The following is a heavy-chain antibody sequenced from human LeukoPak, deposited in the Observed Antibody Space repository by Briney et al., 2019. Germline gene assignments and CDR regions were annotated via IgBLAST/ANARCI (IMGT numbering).Heavy chain of an antibody. J-gene: IGHJ6*03. CDR1: GGSFSGYY. V-gene: IGHV4-34*01. CDR3: ARGRSSGAKRFSLYYYMDV. D-gene: IGHD3-22*01. CDR2: INHSGST. Sequence: SETLSLTCAVYGGSFSGYYWSWIRQPPGKGLEWIGEINHSGSTNYNPSLKSRVTISVDTSKNQFSLKLSSVTAADTAVYYCARGRSSGAKRFSLYYYMDVWGRGTTVTVSS.